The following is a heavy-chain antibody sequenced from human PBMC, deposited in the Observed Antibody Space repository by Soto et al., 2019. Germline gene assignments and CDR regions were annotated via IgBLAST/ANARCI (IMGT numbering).Heavy chain of an antibody. Sequence: ASVKVSCKASGYTFTGYYMHWVRQAPGQGLEWMGWINPNSGGTNYAQKFQGWVTMTRDTSISTAYMELSRLRSDDTAVYYCARGRHIVLVPAAQFDPWGQGTLVTVSS. D-gene: IGHD2-2*01. CDR3: ARGRHIVLVPAAQFDP. J-gene: IGHJ5*02. V-gene: IGHV1-2*04. CDR1: GYTFTGYY. CDR2: INPNSGGT.